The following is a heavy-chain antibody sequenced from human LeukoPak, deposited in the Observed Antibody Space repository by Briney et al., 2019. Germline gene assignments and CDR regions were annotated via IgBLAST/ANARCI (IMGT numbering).Heavy chain of an antibody. CDR2: INPNSGGT. V-gene: IGHV1-2*02. CDR3: AREKGNWESSSYQFDY. D-gene: IGHD7-27*01. Sequence: ASVKVSCKASGYTFTGYYMHWVRQAPGQGLEWMGWINPNSGGTNYPQKFQGRVTMTRDTSISTAYMELSWLTSDDTSVYYCAREKGNWESSSYQFDYWGQGTLVTVSS. J-gene: IGHJ4*02. CDR1: GYTFTGYY.